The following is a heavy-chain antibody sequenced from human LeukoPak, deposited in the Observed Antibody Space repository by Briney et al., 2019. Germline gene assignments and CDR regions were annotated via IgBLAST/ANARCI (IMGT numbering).Heavy chain of an antibody. V-gene: IGHV3-30-3*01. CDR2: ISYDGSNK. CDR3: ARPRVTMIVDAFDI. J-gene: IGHJ3*02. Sequence: GGSLRLSCAVSGFTFKKYSMHWVRQAPGKGLEWVAVISYDGSNKYYADSVKGRFTISRDNSKNTLYLQMNSLRAEDTAVYYCARPRVTMIVDAFDIWGQGTMVTVSS. CDR1: GFTFKKYS. D-gene: IGHD3-22*01.